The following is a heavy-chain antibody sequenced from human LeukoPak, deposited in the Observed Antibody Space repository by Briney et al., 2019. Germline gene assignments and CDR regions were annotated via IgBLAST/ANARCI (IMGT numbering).Heavy chain of an antibody. V-gene: IGHV4-61*02. D-gene: IGHD4-11*01. CDR3: ARESPIYSNVPGMDV. Sequence: SGTLSLTCAVSGGSISSSNWWSWVRQPAGKGLEWIGRIYTSGSTNYNPSLKSRVTISVDTSKNQFSLKLSSVTAADTAVYYCARESPIYSNVPGMDVWGKGTTVTVSS. CDR2: IYTSGST. CDR1: GGSISSSNW. J-gene: IGHJ6*04.